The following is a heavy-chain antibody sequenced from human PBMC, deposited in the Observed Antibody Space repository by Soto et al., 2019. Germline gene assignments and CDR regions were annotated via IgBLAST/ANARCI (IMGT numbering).Heavy chain of an antibody. Sequence: QVQLVQSGAEVKKPGASVKVSCKASGYTFTSYYMHWVRQAPGQGLEWMGIINPSGGSTSYAQKFQGRVTMTRDPSTSTVYMELSSLRSEDTAVYYCATTTIAGAFDIWGQGTMVTVSS. V-gene: IGHV1-46*03. D-gene: IGHD2-21*02. CDR1: GYTFTSYY. CDR2: INPSGGST. J-gene: IGHJ3*02. CDR3: ATTTIAGAFDI.